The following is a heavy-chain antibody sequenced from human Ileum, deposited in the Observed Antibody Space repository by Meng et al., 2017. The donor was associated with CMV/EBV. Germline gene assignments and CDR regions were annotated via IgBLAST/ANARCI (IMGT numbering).Heavy chain of an antibody. CDR2: ISYRGTT. V-gene: IGHV4-39*07. Sequence: QLQLQGSVPCLMQSSSPPSLSCAVSGCSSSSSNDYLDWTREPPGKWLEWIGSISYRGTTYYSPSLKSRITISLDTSNNQFSLRLTSVTAADSAVYYCAIRPLSWFDPWGQGTLVTVSS. CDR3: AIRPLSWFDP. J-gene: IGHJ5*02. CDR1: GCSSSSSNDY.